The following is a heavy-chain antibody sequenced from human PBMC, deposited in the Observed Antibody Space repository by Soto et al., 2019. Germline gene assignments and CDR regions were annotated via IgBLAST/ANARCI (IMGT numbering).Heavy chain of an antibody. CDR1: GYSVTTYW. J-gene: IGHJ2*01. CDR3: ARRITLFRGVSTRYFYL. CDR2: IYPGDSDT. D-gene: IGHD3-10*01. Sequence: GEALKISCKGSGYSVTTYWIGWVRQMPGKGLEWMGIIYPGDSDTRYSPSFQGQVTISADKSISTAYLQWSSLRASDTAMYYCARRITLFRGVSTRYFYLWGRGTLVTVSA. V-gene: IGHV5-51*01.